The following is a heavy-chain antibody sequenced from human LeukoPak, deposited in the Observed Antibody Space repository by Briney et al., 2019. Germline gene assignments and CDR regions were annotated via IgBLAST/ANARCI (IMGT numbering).Heavy chain of an antibody. CDR2: INHSGST. D-gene: IGHD3-22*01. V-gene: IGHV4-34*01. CDR3: AREYYYDSSGYRSYYAFDT. CDR1: GGSFSGYY. Sequence: PSETLSLTCAVYGGSFSGYYWSWIRQPPGKGLEWIGEINHSGSTNYNPSLKSRVTISVDKSKNQFSLKLSSVTAADTAVYYCAREYYYDSSGYRSYYAFDTWGQGTMVTVSS. J-gene: IGHJ3*02.